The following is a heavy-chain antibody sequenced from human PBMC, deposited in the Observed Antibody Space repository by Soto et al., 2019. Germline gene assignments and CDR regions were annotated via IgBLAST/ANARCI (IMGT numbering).Heavy chain of an antibody. Sequence: EGSLRLSCAASGFTFSDYYMSWIRQAPGKGLEWVSYISSSSSYTNYADSVKGRFTISRDNAKNSLYLQMNSLRAEDTAVYYCARDSVGASITSPVGFDYWGQGTLVTVSS. CDR3: ARDSVGASITSPVGFDY. CDR2: ISSSSSYT. V-gene: IGHV3-11*06. D-gene: IGHD1-26*01. CDR1: GFTFSDYY. J-gene: IGHJ4*02.